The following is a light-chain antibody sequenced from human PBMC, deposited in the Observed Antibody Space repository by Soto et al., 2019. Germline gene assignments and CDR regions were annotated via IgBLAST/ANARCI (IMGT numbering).Light chain of an antibody. V-gene: IGKV3-11*01. CDR3: QQRSNWLT. Sequence: IVLTQSPATLSLSPGERATLSCRASQSVSSYLAWYQQKPGQAPRLLIYDASNRATGIPARFSGSGSGTDFTITISSLEPEDFAVYYRQQRSNWLTFGGGTKVEIK. CDR2: DAS. J-gene: IGKJ4*01. CDR1: QSVSSY.